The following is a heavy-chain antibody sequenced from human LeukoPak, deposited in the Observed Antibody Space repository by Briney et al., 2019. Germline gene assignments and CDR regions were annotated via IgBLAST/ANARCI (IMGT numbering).Heavy chain of an antibody. J-gene: IGHJ3*02. Sequence: ASVKVSCKASGYTFTTYDITWVRQAPGQGLEWMGWINPNSGGTNYAQKFQGRVTMTRDTSISTAYMELSRLRSDDTAVYYCARGQKPFNSYGFQSDAFDIWGQGTMVTVSS. CDR3: ARGQKPFNSYGFQSDAFDI. D-gene: IGHD5-18*01. CDR2: INPNSGGT. V-gene: IGHV1-2*02. CDR1: GYTFTTYD.